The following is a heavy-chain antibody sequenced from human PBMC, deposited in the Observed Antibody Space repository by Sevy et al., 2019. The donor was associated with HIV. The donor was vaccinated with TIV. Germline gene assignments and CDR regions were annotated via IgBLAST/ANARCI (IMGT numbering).Heavy chain of an antibody. CDR1: GGTFSSYA. D-gene: IGHD3-9*01. V-gene: IGHV1-69*13. CDR3: ARAAYYDIFGLDY. CDR2: IIPIFGTA. J-gene: IGHJ4*02. Sequence: ASVKVSCKASGGTFSSYAISWVRQAPGQGLEWMGGIIPIFGTANYAQKFQGRVTITADESTSTAYMELGSLRSEDTAVYYCARAAYYDIFGLDYWGQGTLVTVSS.